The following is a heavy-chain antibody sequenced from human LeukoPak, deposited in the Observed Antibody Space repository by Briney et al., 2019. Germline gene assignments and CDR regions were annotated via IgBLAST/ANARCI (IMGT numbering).Heavy chain of an antibody. J-gene: IGHJ4*02. CDR2: IYHSGST. D-gene: IGHD3-22*01. CDR3: ARVRNGYYYDSSGYYFDY. CDR1: GYSISSGYY. Sequence: NPSETLSLTCTVSGYSISSGYYWGWIRQPPGKGLEWIGSIYHSGSTYYNPSLKSRVTISVDTSKNQFSLKLSSVTAADTAVYYCARVRNGYYYDSSGYYFDYWGQGTLVTVSS. V-gene: IGHV4-38-2*02.